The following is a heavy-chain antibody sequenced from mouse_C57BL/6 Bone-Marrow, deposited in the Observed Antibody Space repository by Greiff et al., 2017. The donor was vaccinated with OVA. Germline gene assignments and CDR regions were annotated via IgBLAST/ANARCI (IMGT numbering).Heavy chain of an antibody. J-gene: IGHJ2*01. V-gene: IGHV1-63*01. CDR2: IYPGGGYT. Sequence: QVQLQQSGAELVRPGTSVKMSCKASGYTFTNYWIGWAKQRPGHGLEWIGDIYPGGGYTNYNEKFKCKATLTADKSASTADMQFSSLTSEDSAIYYCARWLLYFDYWGQGTTLTVSS. CDR1: GYTFTNYW. CDR3: ARWLLYFDY. D-gene: IGHD2-3*01.